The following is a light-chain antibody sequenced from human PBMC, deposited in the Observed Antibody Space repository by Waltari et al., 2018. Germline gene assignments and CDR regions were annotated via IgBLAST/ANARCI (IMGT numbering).Light chain of an antibody. CDR1: SSDVGFYNY. J-gene: IGLJ3*02. V-gene: IGLV2-14*01. CDR2: DVS. Sequence: QSALTQPASVSGSPGQSITISCTGTSSDVGFYNYVSWYQQHPGKAPKLMIYDVSERPSGVSNRLSGSKSGNTASLTSSGLQAEDEADYYCNAYAGSSSWVFGGGTKLTVL. CDR3: NAYAGSSSWV.